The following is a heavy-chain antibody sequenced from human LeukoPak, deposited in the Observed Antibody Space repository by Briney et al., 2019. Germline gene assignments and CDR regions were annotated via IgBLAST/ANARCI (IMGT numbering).Heavy chain of an antibody. CDR2: IGTITSTT. CDR3: TKDVARHCESTSCYPES. D-gene: IGHD2-2*01. J-gene: IGHJ5*02. V-gene: IGHV3-48*03. CDR1: GFTFGSYE. Sequence: GGSLRLSCAASGFTFGSYEMNWVRQAPGKGLERVSYIGTITSTTYYADSVKDRFTVSRDDAKSSLYLQMNSLKTYDSALYYCTKDVARHCESTSCYPESWGQGTLVTVSS.